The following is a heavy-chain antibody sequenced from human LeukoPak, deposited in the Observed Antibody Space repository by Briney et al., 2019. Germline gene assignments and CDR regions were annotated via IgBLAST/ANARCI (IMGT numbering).Heavy chain of an antibody. CDR1: GGSISSGGYS. CDR2: IYYSGST. V-gene: IGHV4-31*03. J-gene: IGHJ3*02. D-gene: IGHD4-17*01. CDR3: ARGGDYVMVAFDI. Sequence: PSETLSLTCTVSGGSISSGGYSWSWIRQHPGKGLEWIGYIYYSGSTYYNPSLKSRVTISVDTSKNQFSLKLSSVTAADTAVYYCARGGDYVMVAFDIWGQGTMVTVSS.